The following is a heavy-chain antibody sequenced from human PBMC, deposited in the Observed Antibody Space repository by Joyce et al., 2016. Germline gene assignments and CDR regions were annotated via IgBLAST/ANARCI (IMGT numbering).Heavy chain of an antibody. J-gene: IGHJ4*02. CDR1: GGPFRGFF. D-gene: IGHD6-19*01. Sequence: QVQLQQWGAGLLKPSETLSLTCAVSGGPFRGFFWTWVRQPPGKGLEWSGDINNSGVNNYHPSLKTRVTFSVDTSKNQFSLKLTSLSAADTAVYYCARSQWLAPLMYWGQGTPVTVSS. CDR2: INNSGVN. V-gene: IGHV4-34*01. CDR3: ARSQWLAPLMY.